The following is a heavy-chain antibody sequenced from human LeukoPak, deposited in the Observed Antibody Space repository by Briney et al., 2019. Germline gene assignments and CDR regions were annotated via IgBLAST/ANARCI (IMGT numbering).Heavy chain of an antibody. CDR3: ARVPRASPGVRYYYGSDNSYYLDY. CDR2: LHSSSSTI. D-gene: IGHD3-10*01. Sequence: GGSLRLSCVASGFTFSKYSMNWVRQAPGKGLEWVSYLHSSSSTIHYAYSVKGRFTISRDNAKNSLYLQMDSLRAEDTAVYYCARVPRASPGVRYYYGSDNSYYLDYWGQGTLVTVSS. CDR1: GFTFSKYS. J-gene: IGHJ4*02. V-gene: IGHV3-48*01.